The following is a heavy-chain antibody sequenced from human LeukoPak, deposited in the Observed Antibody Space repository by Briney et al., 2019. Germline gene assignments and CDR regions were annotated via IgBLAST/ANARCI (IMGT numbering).Heavy chain of an antibody. CDR3: ARDPNSRVVRTYYYYMDV. V-gene: IGHV1-2*02. CDR2: INPNSGGT. D-gene: IGHD4-23*01. J-gene: IGHJ6*03. Sequence: ASVKVSCKASGYTFTGYHMHWVRQAPGQGLEWMGWINPNSGGTDYAQKFQGRVTMTRDTSISTAYMELSRLRSDDTAVYYCARDPNSRVVRTYYYYMDVWGKGTTVTVSS. CDR1: GYTFTGYH.